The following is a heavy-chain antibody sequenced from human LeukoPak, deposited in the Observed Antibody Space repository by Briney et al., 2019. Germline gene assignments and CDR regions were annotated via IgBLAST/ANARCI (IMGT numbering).Heavy chain of an antibody. Sequence: GGSLRLSCAASRFTFSSYSMNWVRQAPGKGLEWVSVISASGGRTAYTDSVKGRFTISRDNSKNTLYLRMNSLRAEDTAVYYCRSPPMVRGVIIDRDYWGQGTLVTVSS. D-gene: IGHD3-10*01. CDR3: RSPPMVRGVIIDRDY. V-gene: IGHV3-23*01. J-gene: IGHJ4*02. CDR2: ISASGGRT. CDR1: RFTFSSYS.